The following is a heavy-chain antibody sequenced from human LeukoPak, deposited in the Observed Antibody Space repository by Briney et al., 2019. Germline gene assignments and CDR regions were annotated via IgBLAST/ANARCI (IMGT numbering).Heavy chain of an antibody. V-gene: IGHV3-30*02. Sequence: QPGGSLRLSCAASGFTFTNFGMHWLRQAPGKGLDWVAFIKYDGSIKFYADSVLGRFTISRDNSKNTLDLQMNSLRTEDTAVYYCVKESLEGDTWGQGTLVTVSS. J-gene: IGHJ5*02. CDR1: GFTFTNFG. D-gene: IGHD1-1*01. CDR2: IKYDGSIK. CDR3: VKESLEGDT.